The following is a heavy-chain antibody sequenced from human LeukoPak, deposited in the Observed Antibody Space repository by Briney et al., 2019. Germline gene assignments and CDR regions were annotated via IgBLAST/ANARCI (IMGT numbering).Heavy chain of an antibody. Sequence: ASVKVSCKASGYTFTDYYIHWLRQAPGHGPEWMGWIYPNNGATFYAQKFQGRVMMTTDASIHTTYMELTSLRSDDTAVYHCARDPYPKYSTGWYSNYWGQGTLVTVSS. D-gene: IGHD6-19*01. V-gene: IGHV1-2*02. J-gene: IGHJ4*02. CDR2: IYPNNGAT. CDR1: GYTFTDYY. CDR3: ARDPYPKYSTGWYSNY.